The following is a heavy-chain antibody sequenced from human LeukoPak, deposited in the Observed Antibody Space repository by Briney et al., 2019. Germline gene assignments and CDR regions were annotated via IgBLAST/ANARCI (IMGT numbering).Heavy chain of an antibody. D-gene: IGHD3-10*01. CDR2: SDPSDSYT. V-gene: IGHV5-10-1*01. J-gene: IGHJ4*02. CDR1: GYNFTNYW. CDR3: ARQGYYGSGSCYY. Sequence: GESLRISCKGSGYNFTNYWINWVRQMPGKGLEWMGRSDPSDSYTNYSPSFQGHVTISTDKSISTAYLQWSSLKASDTAMYYCARQGYYGSGSCYYWGQGTLVTVSS.